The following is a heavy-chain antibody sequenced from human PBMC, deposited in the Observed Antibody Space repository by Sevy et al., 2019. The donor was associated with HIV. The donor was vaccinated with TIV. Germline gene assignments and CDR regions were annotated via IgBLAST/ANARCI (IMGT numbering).Heavy chain of an antibody. CDR3: AKDYSAGITFVRGAYRARGDYFDY. CDR2: ISYDEAHK. V-gene: IGHV3-30*18. CDR1: GFTFRTSG. Sequence: GGSLRLSCVTSGFTFRTSGMHWVRQSPGKGLEWVAIISYDEAHKNYADSVRGRFSIYKDNSKNTLYLQMSSLKTEDTAVYYCAKDYSAGITFVRGAYRARGDYFDYWGQGTQVTVSS. J-gene: IGHJ4*02. D-gene: IGHD3-10*01.